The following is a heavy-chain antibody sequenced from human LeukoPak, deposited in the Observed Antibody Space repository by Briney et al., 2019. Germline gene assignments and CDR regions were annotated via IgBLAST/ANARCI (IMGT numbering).Heavy chain of an antibody. CDR2: ISYDGSNK. Sequence: PGGSLRLSCAASGFTFSSYAMHWVRKAPGKGLEWVAVISYDGSNKYYADSVKGRFTISRDNSKNTLYLQMNSLRAEDTAVYYCARHPRSHRRANWFDPWGQGTLVTVSS. D-gene: IGHD5-24*01. V-gene: IGHV3-30*04. CDR1: GFTFSSYA. J-gene: IGHJ5*02. CDR3: ARHPRSHRRANWFDP.